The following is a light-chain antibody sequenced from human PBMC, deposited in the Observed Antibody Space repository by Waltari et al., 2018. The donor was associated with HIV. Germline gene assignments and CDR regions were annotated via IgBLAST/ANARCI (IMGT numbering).Light chain of an antibody. V-gene: IGKV2D-29*01. Sequence: DVVVTQTPFPLSVIPGQPASISCKSSQSLLHSDGKTYLYWYLQKSGQPPQLLIYEVSNRFSGVPARFSGSGSGADFTLKISRVELEDVGVYYCMQTIQPPYTFGQGTNLEIK. CDR1: QSLLHSDGKTY. CDR2: EVS. CDR3: MQTIQPPYT. J-gene: IGKJ2*01.